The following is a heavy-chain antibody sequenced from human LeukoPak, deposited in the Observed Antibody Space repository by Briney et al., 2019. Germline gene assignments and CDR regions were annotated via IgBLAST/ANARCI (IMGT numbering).Heavy chain of an antibody. CDR2: INPNSGGT. D-gene: IGHD3-22*01. Sequence: ASVKVSCKASGYTFTGYHMHWVRQAPGQGLEWIVCINPNSGGTNYAQKFQGRVTMTRDTSISTAYMELSRLRSDDTAVYYCASGITMIVVVSSDAFDIWGQGTMVTVSS. J-gene: IGHJ3*02. CDR1: GYTFTGYH. V-gene: IGHV1-2*02. CDR3: ASGITMIVVVSSDAFDI.